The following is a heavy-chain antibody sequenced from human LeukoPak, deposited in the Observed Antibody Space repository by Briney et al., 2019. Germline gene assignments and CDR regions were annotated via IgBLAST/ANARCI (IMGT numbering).Heavy chain of an antibody. J-gene: IGHJ4*02. V-gene: IGHV1-18*01. CDR3: ARMGLVVTHPLDF. D-gene: IGHD2-15*01. Sequence: GASVKVFCKASGYSFTSYGISWVRQAPGQGLEWMGWISAYNGNTNYAQKFQGRVTMTTDTSTTTAYLELKSLISDDTAVYYCARMGLVVTHPLDFWGQGTLVTVSS. CDR2: ISAYNGNT. CDR1: GYSFTSYG.